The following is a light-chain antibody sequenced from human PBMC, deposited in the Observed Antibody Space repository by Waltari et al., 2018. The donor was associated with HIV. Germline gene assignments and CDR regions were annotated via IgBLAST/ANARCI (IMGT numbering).Light chain of an antibody. J-gene: IGKJ1*01. CDR3: QQYNSYSPWT. CDR1: QSISSW. Sequence: DLQMTKPPTCRSEPVGARVANYCQASQSISSWLAWYQQIPGKAPKLLIYKTSTLETGVPSRFSGNGSGTEFTLTISSLQPDDFATYYCQQYNSYSPWTFGQGTKVEIK. CDR2: KTS. V-gene: IGKV1-5*03.